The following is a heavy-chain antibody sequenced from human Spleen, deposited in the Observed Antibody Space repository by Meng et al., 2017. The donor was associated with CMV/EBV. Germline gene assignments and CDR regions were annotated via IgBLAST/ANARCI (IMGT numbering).Heavy chain of an antibody. CDR2: ISPSSNTI. Sequence: GESLKISCAASEFTFSAHSMNWVRQAPGKGLEWLSYISPSSNTIDYADSVRGRFTISRDNAKNSLYLQMNSLRAEDTAIYYCARRHRMDVWGRGTTVTVSS. CDR1: EFTFSAHS. CDR3: ARRHRMDV. V-gene: IGHV3-48*04. J-gene: IGHJ6*02.